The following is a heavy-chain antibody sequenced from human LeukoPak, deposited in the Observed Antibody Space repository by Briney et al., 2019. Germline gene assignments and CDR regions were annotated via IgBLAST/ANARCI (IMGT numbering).Heavy chain of an antibody. CDR3: ARGKDWSYSFDY. Sequence: GGSLRLSRAASGFTFSDYYMSWIRQAPGKGLEWLSYISSSGSTLYYADSVKGRFTISRDNAENSLYLQMSSLRAEDTAVYHCARGKDWSYSFDYWGQGTLVTVSS. D-gene: IGHD3/OR15-3a*01. J-gene: IGHJ4*02. CDR1: GFTFSDYY. CDR2: ISSSGSTL. V-gene: IGHV3-11*01.